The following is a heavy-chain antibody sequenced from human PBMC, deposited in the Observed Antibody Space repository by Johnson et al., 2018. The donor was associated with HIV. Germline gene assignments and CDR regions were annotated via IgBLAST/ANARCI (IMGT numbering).Heavy chain of an antibody. Sequence: VQLVESGGGLIQPGGSLRLSCAASGFTVSSNYMSWVRQAPGKGMEWVSVIYSGGSTYYADSVKGRFTISRDNSKNTLYVQMNSLRAEDTAVYYCARGIQPDAFDIWGQGTMVTVSS. V-gene: IGHV3-53*01. D-gene: IGHD2-2*01. CDR3: ARGIQPDAFDI. J-gene: IGHJ3*02. CDR2: IYSGGST. CDR1: GFTVSSNY.